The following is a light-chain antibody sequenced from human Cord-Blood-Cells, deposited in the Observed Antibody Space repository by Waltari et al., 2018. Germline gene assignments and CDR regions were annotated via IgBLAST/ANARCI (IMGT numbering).Light chain of an antibody. J-gene: IGLJ7*01. CDR1: SSAVGSYNL. CDR3: CSYAGSSTAV. Sequence: QSALTQPASVSGSPGQSITISCTGTSSAVGSYNLVSWYQQHPGKAPKLMIYEGSKRPSGFSKRFSGSNSGNTASLTISGLQAEDEADYYCCSYAGSSTAVFGGGTQLTVL. CDR2: EGS. V-gene: IGLV2-23*01.